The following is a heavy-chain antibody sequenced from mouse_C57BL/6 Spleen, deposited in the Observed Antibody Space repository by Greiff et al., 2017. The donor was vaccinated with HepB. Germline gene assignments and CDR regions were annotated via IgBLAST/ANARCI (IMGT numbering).Heavy chain of an antibody. Sequence: VKLQQPGAELVKPGASVKMSCKASGYTFTSYWITWVKQRPGQGLEWIGDIYPGSGSTNYNEKFKSKATLTIDTTASTAYMQLSSLTSEDSAVYYCAIRYCGNTLYAMDYWGQGTSVTVSS. CDR2: IYPGSGST. J-gene: IGHJ4*01. CDR3: AIRYCGNTLYAMDY. V-gene: IGHV1-55*01. CDR1: GYTFTSYW. D-gene: IGHD1-1*01.